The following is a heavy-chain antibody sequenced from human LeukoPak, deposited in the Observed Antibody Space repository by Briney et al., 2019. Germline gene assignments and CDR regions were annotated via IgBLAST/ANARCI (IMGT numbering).Heavy chain of an antibody. V-gene: IGHV3-48*01. CDR1: GFTFSNYW. D-gene: IGHD1-26*01. J-gene: IGHJ4*02. CDR2: ISSSSSTI. Sequence: GGSLRLSCAASGFTFSNYWMNWVRQAPGKGLEWVSYISSSSSTIYYADSVKGRFTISRDNSKNTLYLQMNSLRAEDTAVYYCAKDHRGIVGATYFDYWGQGTLVTVSS. CDR3: AKDHRGIVGATYFDY.